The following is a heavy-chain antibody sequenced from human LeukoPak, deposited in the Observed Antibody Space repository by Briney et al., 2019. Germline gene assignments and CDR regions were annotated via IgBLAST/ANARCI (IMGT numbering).Heavy chain of an antibody. CDR1: GYTFTSYG. J-gene: IGHJ4*02. CDR2: ISAYNGNT. CDR3: ARDRGYCTNGVCFDFDY. V-gene: IGHV1-18*01. Sequence: GASVKVSCKASGYTFTSYGISWVRQAPGQGLEWMGWISAYNGNTNYAQKLQGRVTMTTDTFTSTAYMELRSLRSDDTAVYYCARDRGYCTNGVCFDFDYWGQGTLVTVSS. D-gene: IGHD2-8*01.